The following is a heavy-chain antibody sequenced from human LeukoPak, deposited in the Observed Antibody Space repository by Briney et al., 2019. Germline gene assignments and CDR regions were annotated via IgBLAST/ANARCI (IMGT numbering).Heavy chain of an antibody. CDR2: INPNSGDT. CDR3: ARDGEGSGSYYKAGPDY. V-gene: IGHV1-2*04. CDR1: GYTFTAYY. D-gene: IGHD3-10*01. J-gene: IGHJ4*02. Sequence: ASVKVSCKASGYTFTAYYIHWVRQAPGQGLEWMGWINPNSGDTNYAQKFQGWVTMTRDTFVDTAYLELNRPRSDDTAVYCCARDGEGSGSYYKAGPDYWGQGTLVSVSS.